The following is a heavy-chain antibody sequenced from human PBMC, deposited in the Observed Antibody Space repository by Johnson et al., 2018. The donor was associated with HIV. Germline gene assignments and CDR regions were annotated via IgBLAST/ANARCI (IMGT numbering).Heavy chain of an antibody. V-gene: IGHV3-11*01. Sequence: QLVESGGHVVRPGGSLRLSCAASGFTFSDYYMSWIRQAPGKGLEWVSYISSSGSTIYYADSVKGRFTISRDNAKNSLYLQMNSLRAEDTAVYYCARGSWGAIFGVVITDAFDIWGQGTIVTVSS. CDR1: GFTFSDYY. CDR3: ARGSWGAIFGVVITDAFDI. D-gene: IGHD3-3*01. J-gene: IGHJ3*02. CDR2: ISSSGSTI.